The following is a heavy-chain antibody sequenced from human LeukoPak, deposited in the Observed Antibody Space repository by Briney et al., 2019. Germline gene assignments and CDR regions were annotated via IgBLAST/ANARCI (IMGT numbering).Heavy chain of an antibody. Sequence: SETLSLTCTVSGGSISSSSYYWGWLRQPPGMGLEWIGSIYYSGSTYYNPSLKSRVTISVDTSKNQFSLKLSSVTAADTAVYYCARTARDYYDSSGYYFDYWGQGTLVTVSS. CDR3: ARTARDYYDSSGYYFDY. CDR1: GGSISSSSYY. CDR2: IYYSGST. D-gene: IGHD3-22*01. J-gene: IGHJ4*02. V-gene: IGHV4-39*01.